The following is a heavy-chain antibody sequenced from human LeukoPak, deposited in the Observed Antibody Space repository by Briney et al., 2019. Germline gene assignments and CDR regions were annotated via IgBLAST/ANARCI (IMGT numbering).Heavy chain of an antibody. D-gene: IGHD3-16*01. V-gene: IGHV4-34*01. CDR1: GGSFSGYY. CDR2: INHSGST. CDR3: ARRRRGERPYDY. Sequence: SETLSLTCDVYGGSFSGYYWSWIRQPPEKGLEWIGEINHSGSTNYNPSLKSRVTISVDTSKNQFSLKLSSVTAADTAVYYCARRRRGERPYDYWGQGTLVTVSS. J-gene: IGHJ4*02.